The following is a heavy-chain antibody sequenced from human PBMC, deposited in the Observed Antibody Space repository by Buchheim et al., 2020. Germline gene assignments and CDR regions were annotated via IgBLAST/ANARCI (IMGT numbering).Heavy chain of an antibody. CDR3: ARDSHEFWREGYYYYYMDV. Sequence: EVQLVESGGGLVQPGGSLRLSCAASGFTFSSYEMNWVRQAPGKGLEWVSYISSSGSTIYYADSVKGRFTISRDNAKNSLYLQMNSLRAEDTAVYYCARDSHEFWREGYYYYYMDVWGKGTT. V-gene: IGHV3-48*03. CDR2: ISSSGSTI. J-gene: IGHJ6*03. CDR1: GFTFSSYE. D-gene: IGHD3-3*01.